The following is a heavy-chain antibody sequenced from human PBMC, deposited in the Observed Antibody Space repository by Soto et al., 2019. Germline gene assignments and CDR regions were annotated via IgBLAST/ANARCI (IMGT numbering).Heavy chain of an antibody. CDR1: GDSVSSNIAA. Sequence: PSQTLSLTCAISGDSVSSNIAACNWIRQSPSRGLEWLGRTYYRSRWYNDFSVSVKSSITINPDTSKNQFSLQMNSVTPEDTAVYYCARDPGHQSYYDFWSGYQTARYYYGMDVWGQGTTVTVSS. J-gene: IGHJ6*02. V-gene: IGHV6-1*01. CDR2: TYYRSRWYN. CDR3: ARDPGHQSYYDFWSGYQTARYYYGMDV. D-gene: IGHD3-3*01.